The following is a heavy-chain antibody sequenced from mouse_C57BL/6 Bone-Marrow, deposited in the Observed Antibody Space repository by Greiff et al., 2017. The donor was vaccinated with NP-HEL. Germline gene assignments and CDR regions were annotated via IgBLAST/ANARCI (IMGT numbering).Heavy chain of an antibody. CDR1: GYTFTSYG. D-gene: IGHD1-1*01. CDR3: ARDYGSSFDY. J-gene: IGHJ2*01. CDR2: IYPRSGNT. V-gene: IGHV1-81*01. Sequence: ASGYTFTSYGISWVKQRTGQGLEWIGEIYPRSGNTYYNEKFKGKATLTADKSSSTAYMELRSLTSEDSAVYFCARDYGSSFDYWGQGTTLTVSS.